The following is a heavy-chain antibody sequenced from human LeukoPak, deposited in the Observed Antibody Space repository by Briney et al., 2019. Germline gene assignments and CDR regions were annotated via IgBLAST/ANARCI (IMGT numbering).Heavy chain of an antibody. V-gene: IGHV1-69*13. CDR3: ARAHPYCSGGSCAVLYGMDV. CDR1: GGTFSSYA. D-gene: IGHD2-15*01. Sequence: GASVTVSCTASGGTFSSYAISWVRQAPGQGLEWMGGIIPIFGTANYAQKFQGRVTITADESTSTAYMELSSLRSEDTAVYYCARAHPYCSGGSCAVLYGMDVWGQGTTVTVSS. J-gene: IGHJ6*02. CDR2: IIPIFGTA.